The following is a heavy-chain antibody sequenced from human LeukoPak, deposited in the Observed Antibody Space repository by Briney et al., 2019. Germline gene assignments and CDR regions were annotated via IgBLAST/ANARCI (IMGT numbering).Heavy chain of an antibody. CDR1: GFTFSNYS. Sequence: PGGSLRLSCAASGFTFSNYSMNWVRQAPGKGLEWVSSISSSSSYIYYADSLKGRFTISRDNAKNSLYLQMNSLRAEDTAVYYGAVSRGSMGRFWFDPWGQETLVTVSS. CDR2: ISSSSSYI. V-gene: IGHV3-21*04. J-gene: IGHJ5*02. D-gene: IGHD2-2*01. CDR3: AVSRGSMGRFWFDP.